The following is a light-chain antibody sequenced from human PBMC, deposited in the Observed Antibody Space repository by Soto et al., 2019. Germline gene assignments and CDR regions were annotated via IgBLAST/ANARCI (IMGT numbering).Light chain of an antibody. V-gene: IGKV1-5*01. Sequence: DIQMTQSPSTLSASVGDRVTITCRASQSISSWLSWYQQKPGKAPKLLIYDASTLESGVPSRFSGSGSGTELTLTVSVLEAADFAMYYCQQYNIYAWTFGQGTKVQIK. CDR2: DAS. CDR3: QQYNIYAWT. CDR1: QSISSW. J-gene: IGKJ1*01.